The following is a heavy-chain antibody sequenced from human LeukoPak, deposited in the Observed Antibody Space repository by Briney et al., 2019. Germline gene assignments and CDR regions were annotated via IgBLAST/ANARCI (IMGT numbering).Heavy chain of an antibody. Sequence: GASVKVSCKASGGTFSSYAISWVRQAPGQGLEWMGGIIPIFGTANYAQKFQGRVTITADKSTSTAYMELSSLRSEDTAVYYCAPGSPRRWLPGEGFDYWGQGTLVTVSS. D-gene: IGHD5-24*01. CDR2: IIPIFGTA. J-gene: IGHJ4*02. CDR1: GGTFSSYA. CDR3: APGSPRRWLPGEGFDY. V-gene: IGHV1-69*06.